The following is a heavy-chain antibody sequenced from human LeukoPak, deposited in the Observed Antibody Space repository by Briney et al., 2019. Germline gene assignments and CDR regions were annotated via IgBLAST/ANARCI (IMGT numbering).Heavy chain of an antibody. J-gene: IGHJ4*02. Sequence: ASVKVSCKFSGSTLTELSMNWFRQAPGKGLEWRGGFDLEDGETIYAQKFQGRVTMTEDTSTDAAYMELSSLRSEDTAVYYCATLASTSFYDSSGYYYFDYWGQGTLVTVSS. CDR3: ATLASTSFYDSSGYYYFDY. V-gene: IGHV1-24*01. D-gene: IGHD3-22*01. CDR1: GSTLTELS. CDR2: FDLEDGET.